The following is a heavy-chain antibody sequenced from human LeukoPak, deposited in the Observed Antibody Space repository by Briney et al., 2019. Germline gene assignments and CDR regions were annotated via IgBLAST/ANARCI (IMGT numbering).Heavy chain of an antibody. V-gene: IGHV4-34*01. CDR1: GGSFSGYY. CDR2: INHSGST. D-gene: IGHD2-2*01. Sequence: KPSETLSLTCAVYGGSFSGYYWSWIRQPPRKGLGWIGEINHSGSTNYNPSLKSRVTISVDTSKNQFSLKLSSVTAADTAVYYCARKVVVVPAAILRPKRAEYFQHWGQGTLVTVSS. CDR3: ARKVVVVPAAILRPKRAEYFQH. J-gene: IGHJ1*01.